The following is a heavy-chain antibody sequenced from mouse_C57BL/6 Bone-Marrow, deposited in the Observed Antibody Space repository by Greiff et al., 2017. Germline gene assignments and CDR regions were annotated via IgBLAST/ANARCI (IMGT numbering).Heavy chain of an antibody. J-gene: IGHJ1*03. V-gene: IGHV1-85*01. CDR2: IYPRDGST. CDR1: GYTFTSYD. Sequence: QVQLQQSGPELVKPGASVKLSCKASGYTFTSYDINWVKQRPGQGLEWIGWIYPRDGSTKYNEKFKGKATLTVDTYSSTAYMELHSLTAEDSAVYFWARDYGSSYWYFDVWGTGTTVTVSS. CDR3: ARDYGSSYWYFDV. D-gene: IGHD1-1*01.